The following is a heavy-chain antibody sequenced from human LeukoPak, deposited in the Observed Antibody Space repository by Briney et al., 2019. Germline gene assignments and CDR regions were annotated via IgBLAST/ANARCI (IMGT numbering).Heavy chain of an antibody. Sequence: SETLSLTCTVSGDSISRSHYYWALIRQPPGKGLEWIGSFSYSVNTYYNPSLKNRVNISVDTSKNQFSLSLSSVTATDTALYYCARHGEFCSGGSCLSRKCSWFDTWGQGTLVTVSS. CDR2: FSYSVNT. J-gene: IGHJ5*02. V-gene: IGHV4-39*01. CDR3: ARHGEFCSGGSCLSRKCSWFDT. CDR1: GDSISRSHYY. D-gene: IGHD2-15*01.